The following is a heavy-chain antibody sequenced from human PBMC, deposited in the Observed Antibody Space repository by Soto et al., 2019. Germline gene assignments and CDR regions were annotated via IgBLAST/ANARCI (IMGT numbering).Heavy chain of an antibody. V-gene: IGHV4-31*03. J-gene: IGHJ4*02. D-gene: IGHD2-15*01. CDR2: IYYSGST. CDR1: GGSISSGGYY. Sequence: QVQLQESGPGLVKPSQTLSLTCTVSGGSISSGGYYWSWIRQHPGKGLEWIGYIYYSGSTYYNLSLKSRVTISVDTSKNQFSLKLSSVTAADTAVYYCARVFFRCSGGSCFEGGVQYYFDYWGQGTLVTVSS. CDR3: ARVFFRCSGGSCFEGGVQYYFDY.